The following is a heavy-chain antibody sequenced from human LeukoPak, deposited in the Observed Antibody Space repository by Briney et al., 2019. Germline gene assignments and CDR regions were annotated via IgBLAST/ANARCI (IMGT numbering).Heavy chain of an antibody. CDR3: VRAENGMDV. CDR2: IYSGVGT. V-gene: IGHV3-53*01. Sequence: GGSLRLSCAASGFIVSSRYMSWVRQAPGKGLEWVSAIYSGVGTNYADSVKGRFTISRDKSRNTLYLQMNSLRAEDTAVYYCVRAENGMDVWGRGTAVTVS. CDR1: GFIVSSRY. J-gene: IGHJ6*02.